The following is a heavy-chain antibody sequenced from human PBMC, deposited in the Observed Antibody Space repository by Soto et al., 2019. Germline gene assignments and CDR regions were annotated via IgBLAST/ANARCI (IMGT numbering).Heavy chain of an antibody. Sequence: GESLKISCKGSGYSFTSYWIGWVRQMPGKGLEWMGIIYPGDSDTRYSPSFQGQVTISADKSISTAYLQWSSLKASDTAMYYCARHLGTWGDWLPYFDYWGQGTLVTVSS. CDR3: ARHLGTWGDWLPYFDY. V-gene: IGHV5-51*01. D-gene: IGHD3-9*01. J-gene: IGHJ4*02. CDR1: GYSFTSYW. CDR2: IYPGDSDT.